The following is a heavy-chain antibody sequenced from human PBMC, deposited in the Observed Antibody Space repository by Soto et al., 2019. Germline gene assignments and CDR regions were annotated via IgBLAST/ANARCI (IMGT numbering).Heavy chain of an antibody. J-gene: IGHJ4*02. V-gene: IGHV3-23*01. CDR1: GFAFSSYA. CDR2: INARGSHT. CDR3: AKALHTYEDDSRGYYWLGELDY. Sequence: GGSLRLSCAASGFAFSSYAISWVRQAPGKGGEWIAAINARGSHTYYADSVKGRFTISRDNSENTLYLHLSSLGVLDTDVYYCAKALHTYEDDSRGYYWLGELDYGGQGYRVTVCS. D-gene: IGHD3-22*01.